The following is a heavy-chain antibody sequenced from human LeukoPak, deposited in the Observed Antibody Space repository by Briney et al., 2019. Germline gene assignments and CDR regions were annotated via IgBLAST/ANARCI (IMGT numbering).Heavy chain of an antibody. CDR2: INWNGGST. D-gene: IGHD3-22*01. V-gene: IGHV3-20*04. CDR3: ARVNYYDGSGYYYFDY. CDR1: GFTFLDYG. Sequence: PGGSLRLSCAASGFTFLDYGMSWVRQAPGKGLEWVSGINWNGGSTGYADSVKGRFTISRDNAKNSLYLQMNSLRAEDTALYYCARVNYYDGSGYYYFDYWGQGTLVTVSS. J-gene: IGHJ4*02.